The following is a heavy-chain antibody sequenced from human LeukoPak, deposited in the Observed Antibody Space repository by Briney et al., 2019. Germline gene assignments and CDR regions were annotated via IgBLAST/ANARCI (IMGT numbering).Heavy chain of an antibody. CDR1: GYTFTSYD. J-gene: IGHJ5*02. CDR3: AREDDSSGYYGGNWFDP. D-gene: IGHD3-22*01. Sequence: GASAKVSCKASGYTFTSYDINWVRQATGQGLEWMGWMNPNSGNTGYAQKFQGRVTMTRNTSISTAYMELSSLRSEDTAVYYCAREDDSSGYYGGNWFDPWGQGTLVTVSS. CDR2: MNPNSGNT. V-gene: IGHV1-8*01.